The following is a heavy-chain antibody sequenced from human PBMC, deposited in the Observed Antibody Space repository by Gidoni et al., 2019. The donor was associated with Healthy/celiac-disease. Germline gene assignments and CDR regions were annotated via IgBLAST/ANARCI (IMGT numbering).Heavy chain of an antibody. V-gene: IGHV3-33*01. J-gene: IGHJ5*02. Sequence: GLEWVAVIWYDGSNKYYADSVKGRFTISRDNSKNTLYLQMNSLRAEDTAVYYCAREFYYDSSGFGWFDPWGQGTLVTVSS. D-gene: IGHD3-22*01. CDR3: AREFYYDSSGFGWFDP. CDR2: IWYDGSNK.